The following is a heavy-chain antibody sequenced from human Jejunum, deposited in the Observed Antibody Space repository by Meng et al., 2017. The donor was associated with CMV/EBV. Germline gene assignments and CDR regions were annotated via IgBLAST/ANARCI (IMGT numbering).Heavy chain of an antibody. CDR1: AYSLGSGYY. D-gene: IGHD3-3*01. Sequence: VSAYSLGSGYYWGWIRPSPGKGLAWFATMFHGGGTNYNPSLKGRVTILLDPSKNQLSLNLSSVTAADTAVYYCARASIYYYHVDVRGPGTTVTVSS. V-gene: IGHV4-38-2*02. CDR2: MFHGGGT. CDR3: ARASIYYYHVDV. J-gene: IGHJ6*02.